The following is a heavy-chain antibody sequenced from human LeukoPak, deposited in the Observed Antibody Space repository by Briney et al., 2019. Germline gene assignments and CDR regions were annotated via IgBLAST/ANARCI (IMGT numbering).Heavy chain of an antibody. J-gene: IGHJ6*03. D-gene: IGHD5-18*01. CDR3: ARDDSGYSYGLYYYYYYYMDV. CDR2: ISGDGGST. Sequence: PGGSLRLSCAASGFTFDDYAMHWVRQAPGKGLEWVSLISGDGGSTYYADSVKGRFTISRDNSKNSLYLQMNSLRAEDTAVYYCARDDSGYSYGLYYYYYYYMDVWGKGTTVTVSS. V-gene: IGHV3-43*02. CDR1: GFTFDDYA.